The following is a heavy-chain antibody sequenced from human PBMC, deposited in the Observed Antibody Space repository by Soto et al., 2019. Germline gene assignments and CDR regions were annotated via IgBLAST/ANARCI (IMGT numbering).Heavy chain of an antibody. Sequence: QVQLVESGGGVVQPGRSLRLSCAASGFTFSSYGMHWVRQAPGKGLEWVAVISYDGSNKYYADSVKGRFTISRDNSKNTLYLQRNSLRAEDTAVYYFAKCYWGYSSGCSLRGFDYWGQGTLVTVSS. CDR3: AKCYWGYSSGCSLRGFDY. CDR1: GFTFSSYG. V-gene: IGHV3-30*18. D-gene: IGHD6-19*01. J-gene: IGHJ4*02. CDR2: ISYDGSNK.